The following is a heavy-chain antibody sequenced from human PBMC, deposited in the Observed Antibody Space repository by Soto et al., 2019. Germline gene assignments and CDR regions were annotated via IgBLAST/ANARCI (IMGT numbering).Heavy chain of an antibody. Sequence: QVQLVESGGGVVQPGRSLRLSCAASGFTFSSYGMHWVRQAPGKGLEWVAVISYDGSNKYYADSVKGRFTISRDNSKNTLYLQMNSLRAEDTAVYYCAKDLGAGSSGYATYDAFDIWGQGTMVTVSS. D-gene: IGHD6-13*01. CDR1: GFTFSSYG. J-gene: IGHJ3*02. CDR2: ISYDGSNK. CDR3: AKDLGAGSSGYATYDAFDI. V-gene: IGHV3-30*18.